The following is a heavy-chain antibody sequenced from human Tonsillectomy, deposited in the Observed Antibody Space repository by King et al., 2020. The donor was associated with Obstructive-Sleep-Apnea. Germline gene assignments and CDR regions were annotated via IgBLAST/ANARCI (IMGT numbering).Heavy chain of an antibody. V-gene: IGHV3-30*04. CDR1: GFTFSSYA. D-gene: IGHD6-25*01. CDR2: ISYDGNNK. J-gene: IGHJ3*02. Sequence: QGQLVQSGGGVVQPGRSLRLSCAASGFTFSSYAIHWVRQAPGKGLEWVAVISYDGNNKYYADSVKGRFTISRDNSKNTLSLQMNSLRAEDTAVYYCASPGFTGAFDIWGQGTMVTVPS. CDR3: ASPGFTGAFDI.